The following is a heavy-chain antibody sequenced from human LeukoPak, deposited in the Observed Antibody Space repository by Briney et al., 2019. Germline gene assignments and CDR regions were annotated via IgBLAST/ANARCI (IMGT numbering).Heavy chain of an antibody. D-gene: IGHD3-9*01. V-gene: IGHV4-4*07. CDR2: IYTSGST. CDR3: AREAYDVLTSDWFDP. Sequence: SETLSLTCTVSGGSINNYYWSWIRQPAGKGLEWIGRIYTSGSTNYNPSLKSRVTISVDTSKNQFSLKLSSVTAADTAMYYCAREAYDVLTSDWFDPWGQGTLVTVSS. CDR1: GGSINNYY. J-gene: IGHJ5*02.